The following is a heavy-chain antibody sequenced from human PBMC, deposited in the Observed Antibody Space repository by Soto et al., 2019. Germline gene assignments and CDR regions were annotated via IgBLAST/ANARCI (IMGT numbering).Heavy chain of an antibody. CDR2: ISSSSSYI. Sequence: PGGSLRLSCAASGFTFSSYSMNWVRQAPGKGLEWVSSISSSSSYIYYADSVKGRFTISRDNAKNSLYLQMNSLRAEDTAVYYCAREGAAAGNWFDPWGQGTLVTVSS. CDR1: GFTFSSYS. V-gene: IGHV3-21*01. CDR3: AREGAAAGNWFDP. D-gene: IGHD6-13*01. J-gene: IGHJ5*02.